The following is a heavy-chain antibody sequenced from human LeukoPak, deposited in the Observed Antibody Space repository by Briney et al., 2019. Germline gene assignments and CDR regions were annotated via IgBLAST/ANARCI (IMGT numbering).Heavy chain of an antibody. CDR3: ARDLNYYGSGSQEDY. D-gene: IGHD3-10*01. CDR1: GYTFTSYA. J-gene: IGHJ4*02. V-gene: IGHV1-3*01. CDR2: INAGNGNT. Sequence: ASVKVSCKASGYTFTSYATHWVRQAPGQRLEWMGWINAGNGNTKYSQKFQGRVTITRDTSASTAYMELSSLRSEDTAVYYCARDLNYYGSGSQEDYWGQGTLVTVSS.